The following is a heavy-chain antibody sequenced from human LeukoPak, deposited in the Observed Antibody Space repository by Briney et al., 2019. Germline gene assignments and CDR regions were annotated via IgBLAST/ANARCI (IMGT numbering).Heavy chain of an antibody. V-gene: IGHV1-69*13. J-gene: IGHJ3*02. CDR2: IIPIFGTA. Sequence: EASVKVSYKASGGTFSSYAISWVRQAPGQGLEWMGGIIPIFGTANYAQKFQGRVTITADESTSTAYMELSSLRSEDTAVYYCVRGHGGNSEGAFDIWGQGTMVTVSS. CDR3: VRGHGGNSEGAFDI. CDR1: GGTFSSYA. D-gene: IGHD4-23*01.